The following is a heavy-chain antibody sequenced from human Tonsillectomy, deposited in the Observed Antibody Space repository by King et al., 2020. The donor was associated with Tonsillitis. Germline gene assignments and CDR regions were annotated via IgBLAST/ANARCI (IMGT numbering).Heavy chain of an antibody. CDR2: IYYSGST. CDR1: GGSISSSGYY. Sequence: QLQESGPGLVKPSETLSLTCTISGGSISSSGYYWGWIRQPPGKGLEWIGTIYYSGSTYHNPSLKSRVTISVDTSKKQFSLKLSSVTAADTAVYHCARWYSSGWYWFDPWGQGTLVTVSS. V-gene: IGHV4-39*01. J-gene: IGHJ5*02. D-gene: IGHD6-19*01. CDR3: ARWYSSGWYWFDP.